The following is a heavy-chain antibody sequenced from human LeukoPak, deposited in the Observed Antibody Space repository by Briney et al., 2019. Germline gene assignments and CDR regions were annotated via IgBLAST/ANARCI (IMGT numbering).Heavy chain of an antibody. CDR2: IYPGASDT. Sequence: VESLKISCKGSGYSFTSYWIGWVRQMPGKGLEWMGIIYPGASDTRYSPSVQGQVTISADKSISTAYLQWSSLKASDTAMYYCARHLQYHVGADFDYWGQGTLVTVSS. CDR3: ARHLQYHVGADFDY. D-gene: IGHD1-26*01. V-gene: IGHV5-51*01. CDR1: GYSFTSYW. J-gene: IGHJ4*02.